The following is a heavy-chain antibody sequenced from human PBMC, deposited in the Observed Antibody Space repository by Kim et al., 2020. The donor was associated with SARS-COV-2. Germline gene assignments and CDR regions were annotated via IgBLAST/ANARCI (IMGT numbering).Heavy chain of an antibody. D-gene: IGHD3-3*01. CDR1: GFTFSSYG. CDR2: ISYDGSNK. J-gene: IGHJ6*02. V-gene: IGHV3-30*18. CDR3: AKRGYDFWSGYSRNYYYGMDV. Sequence: GGSLRLSCAASGFTFSSYGMHWVRQAPGKGLEWVAVISYDGSNKYYADSVKGRFTISRDNSKNTLYLQMNSLRAEDTAVYYCAKRGYDFWSGYSRNYYYGMDVWGQGTTVTVSS.